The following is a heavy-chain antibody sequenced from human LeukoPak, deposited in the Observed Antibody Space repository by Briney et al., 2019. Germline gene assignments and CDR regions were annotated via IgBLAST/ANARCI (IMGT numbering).Heavy chain of an antibody. V-gene: IGHV5-10-1*01. Sequence: RGESLKISCKGSGYSFTSYWISWVRQMPGKGLEWMGRIDPSDSYTNYSPSFQGHVTISADKSISTAYLQWSSLKASDTAMYYCARLEWGKYYYDSSGYYSFDYWGQGTLVTVSS. CDR2: IDPSDSYT. J-gene: IGHJ4*02. CDR3: ARLEWGKYYYDSSGYYSFDY. D-gene: IGHD3-22*01. CDR1: GYSFTSYW.